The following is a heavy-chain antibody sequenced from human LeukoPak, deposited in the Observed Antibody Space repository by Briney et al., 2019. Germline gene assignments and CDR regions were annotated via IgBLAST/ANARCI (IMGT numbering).Heavy chain of an antibody. J-gene: IGHJ5*02. CDR1: GFAFSDYA. D-gene: IGHD1/OR15-1a*01. CDR3: AKEWEQLVGNNWFDP. V-gene: IGHV3-23*01. CDR2: ISGGGRSI. Sequence: GGSLRLSCAASGFAFSDYAMSWVRQAPGKGLEWVSGISGGGRSIYYADSVKGRFNISRDNSKNILYLQMTDVTVEDTAVYYCAKEWEQLVGNNWFDPWGQGTLVTVSS.